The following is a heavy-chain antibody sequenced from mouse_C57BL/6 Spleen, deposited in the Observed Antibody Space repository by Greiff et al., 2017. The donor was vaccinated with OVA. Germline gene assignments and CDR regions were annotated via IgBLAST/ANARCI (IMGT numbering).Heavy chain of an antibody. CDR2: INPSNGGT. CDR3: ARSLYSNYANYFDY. J-gene: IGHJ2*01. CDR1: GYTFTSYW. Sequence: QVQLQQPGTELVKPGASVKLSCKASGYTFTSYWMHWVKQRPGQGLEWIGNINPSNGGTNYNEKFKSKATLTVYTSSSTAYMQLSSLTSEDSAVYYCARSLYSNYANYFDYWGQGTTLTVSS. D-gene: IGHD2-5*01. V-gene: IGHV1-53*01.